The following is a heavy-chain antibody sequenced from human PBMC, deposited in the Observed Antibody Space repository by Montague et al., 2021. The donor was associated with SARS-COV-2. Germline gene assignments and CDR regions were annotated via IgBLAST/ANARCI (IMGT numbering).Heavy chain of an antibody. Sequence: SETLSLTCTVSGASISRYSWTWIRQPPGKGLEWIGYIYNSGGTNYNPSLTSRVTISVDTSKNQFSLKLSSVAAADTAVYYCARVGRGSSWYEVAFDIWGQGTMVTVSS. D-gene: IGHD6-13*01. CDR3: ARVGRGSSWYEVAFDI. CDR2: IYNSGGT. CDR1: GASISRYS. J-gene: IGHJ3*02. V-gene: IGHV4-59*01.